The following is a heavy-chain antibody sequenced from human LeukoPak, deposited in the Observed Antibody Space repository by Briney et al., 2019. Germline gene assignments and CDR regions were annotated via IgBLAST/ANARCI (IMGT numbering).Heavy chain of an antibody. J-gene: IGHJ4*02. Sequence: SVKVSCKASGGTFSSYAFSWVRQAPGQGLEWMGGIIPLYGTANYAQRFQGRVTITADESTSTAYMELSSLRSEDTAVYYCARGPFHDYGDYVWGGAGPYYFDYWGQGTLVTVSS. CDR2: IIPLYGTA. CDR1: GGTFSSYA. CDR3: ARGPFHDYGDYVWGGAGPYYFDY. V-gene: IGHV1-69*13. D-gene: IGHD4-17*01.